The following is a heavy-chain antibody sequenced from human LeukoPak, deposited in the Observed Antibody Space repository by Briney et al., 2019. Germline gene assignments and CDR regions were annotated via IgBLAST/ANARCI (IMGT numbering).Heavy chain of an antibody. D-gene: IGHD3-9*01. CDR1: GFTFSSSA. J-gene: IGHJ6*02. CDR2: INNVGSHI. CDR3: ARDGFPGWRGRKSTYDILTGYPRLFGMDV. V-gene: IGHV3-21*04. Sequence: GGPLRLSCAASGFTFSSSAMNWVRQAPGKGLEWVSSINNVGSHIYYADSVKGRFTISRDNAKNSLYLQMNSLRAEDTAVYYCARDGFPGWRGRKSTYDILTGYPRLFGMDVWGQGTTVTVSS.